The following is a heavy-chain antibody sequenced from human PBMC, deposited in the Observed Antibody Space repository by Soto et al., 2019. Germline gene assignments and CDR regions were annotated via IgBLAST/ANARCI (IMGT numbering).Heavy chain of an antibody. D-gene: IGHD3-3*01. J-gene: IGHJ4*02. CDR2: INHSGST. CDR3: ARTYTIFGVVAHDY. Sequence: PSETLSLTCAVYGGSFSGYYWSWIRQPPGKGLEWIGEINHSGSTNYNPSLKSRVTISVDTSKNQFSLKLSSVTAADTAVYYCARTYTIFGVVAHDYWGQGTLVTVSS. V-gene: IGHV4-34*01. CDR1: GGSFSGYY.